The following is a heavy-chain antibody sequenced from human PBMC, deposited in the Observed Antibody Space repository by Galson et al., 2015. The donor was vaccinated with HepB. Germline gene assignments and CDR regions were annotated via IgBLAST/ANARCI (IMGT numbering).Heavy chain of an antibody. D-gene: IGHD2-21*01. Sequence: SLRLSCAAPGITFSTYVMSWVRQAPGKGLEWVSSIVGSGESTFYADSVKGRFTISRDNSRNTLHLQMNRLRADDTAIYYCAKTSYCDGGPCFSGYFDSWGQGTLVAVSS. CDR1: GITFSTYV. CDR3: AKTSYCDGGPCFSGYFDS. CDR2: IVGSGEST. V-gene: IGHV3-23*01. J-gene: IGHJ4*02.